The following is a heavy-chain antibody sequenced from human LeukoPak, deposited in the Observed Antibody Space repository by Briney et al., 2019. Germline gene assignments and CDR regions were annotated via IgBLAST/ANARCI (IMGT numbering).Heavy chain of an antibody. J-gene: IGHJ3*01. CDR3: ARVIVLVTAVLDAVDV. V-gene: IGHV1-46*01. CDR1: GYTFTSYY. CDR2: INPSGGST. Sequence: ASVKVSCKASGYTFTSYYINWVRQAPGQGLEWMGEINPSGGSTRYDQRFQGRVTLTRDTSTSTVYMELCNLRSDDTAVYYCARVIVLVTAVLDAVDVWGQGTMVTVSS. D-gene: IGHD2-21*02.